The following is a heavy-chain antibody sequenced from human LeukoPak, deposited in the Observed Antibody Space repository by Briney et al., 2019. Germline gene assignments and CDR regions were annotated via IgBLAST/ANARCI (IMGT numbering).Heavy chain of an antibody. CDR1: GFTVSSNY. CDR3: ARDPSYGSGSPYYFDY. J-gene: IGHJ4*02. D-gene: IGHD3-10*01. CDR2: IYSGGST. Sequence: GGSLRLSSAASGFTVSSNYMSWVRQAPGKGLEWVSVIYSGGSTYYADSVKGRFTISRDNSKNTLYLQMNSLRAEDTAVYYCARDPSYGSGSPYYFDYWGQGTLVTVSS. V-gene: IGHV3-66*01.